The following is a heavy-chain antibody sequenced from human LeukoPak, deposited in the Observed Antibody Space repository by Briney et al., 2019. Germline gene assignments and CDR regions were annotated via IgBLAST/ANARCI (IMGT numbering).Heavy chain of an antibody. CDR3: IRVVLVGTTYSYFDY. Sequence: PGGSLRLSCAASGFTFSDHYMDWVRQAPGKGLEWVGRTRKKTNSYTTEYAASVKGRFTISRDDSKNSLYLQMNSLKAEDTAVYYCIRVVLVGTTYSYFDYWGQGTLVTVSS. J-gene: IGHJ4*02. CDR2: TRKKTNSYTT. V-gene: IGHV3-72*01. D-gene: IGHD1-26*01. CDR1: GFTFSDHY.